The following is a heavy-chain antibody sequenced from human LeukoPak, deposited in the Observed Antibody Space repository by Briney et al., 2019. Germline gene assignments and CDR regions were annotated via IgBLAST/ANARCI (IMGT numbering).Heavy chain of an antibody. CDR2: INPSGGTT. V-gene: IGHV1-46*01. CDR3: ARDVSAGSQFFDY. CDR1: GYTFTNFY. J-gene: IGHJ4*02. D-gene: IGHD6-19*01. Sequence: ASVKVSCKASGYTFTNFYMHWVRQAPGQGLEWMGIINPSGGTTTYAQKFQGRVTMTRDTSTNTVYMGLSSLRSEETAVYYCARDVSAGSQFFDYWGQGTLVTVSS.